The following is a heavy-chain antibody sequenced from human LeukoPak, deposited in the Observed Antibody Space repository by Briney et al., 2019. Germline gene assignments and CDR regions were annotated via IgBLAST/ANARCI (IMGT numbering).Heavy chain of an antibody. D-gene: IGHD6-19*01. V-gene: IGHV1-58*02. J-gene: IGHJ4*02. CDR3: AADLAVAGPLDY. CDR1: GFTFTSSA. CDR2: IVVGSGNT. Sequence: SVKVSCKASGFTFTSSAMQWVRQARGQRLEWIGWIVVGSGNTNYAQKFQERVTITRDMSTSTAYMELSSLRSEDTAVYYCAADLAVAGPLDYWGQGTLVTVSS.